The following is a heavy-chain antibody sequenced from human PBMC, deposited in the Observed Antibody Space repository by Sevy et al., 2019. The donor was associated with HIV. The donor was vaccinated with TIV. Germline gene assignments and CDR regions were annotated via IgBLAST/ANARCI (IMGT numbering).Heavy chain of an antibody. CDR1: GFTFSDYY. D-gene: IGHD3-22*01. CDR3: ARENTMIEEPGWFDH. V-gene: IGHV3-11*01. J-gene: IGHJ5*02. CDR2: IDRSGSTI. Sequence: GGSLRLSCAASGFTFSDYYMSWIRQAPGKGLEWVSYIDRSGSTINYADSVKGRFTISRDNAKKSVYLQINSLRAEDTAVYYCARENTMIEEPGWFDHWGQGTLVTVSS.